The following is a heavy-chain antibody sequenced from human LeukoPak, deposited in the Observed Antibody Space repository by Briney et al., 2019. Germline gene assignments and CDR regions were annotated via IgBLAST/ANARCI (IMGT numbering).Heavy chain of an antibody. D-gene: IGHD6-13*01. CDR1: GFTFSDYY. Sequence: GGSLRLSCAASGFTFSDYYMSWIRQAPGKGLEWVSYISSSGSTIYYADSVKGRFTISRDNSKNTLFLQMNSLRAEDTAVYYCAKEYSNSFDYWGQGTLVSVSS. CDR2: ISSSGSTI. V-gene: IGHV3-11*04. J-gene: IGHJ4*02. CDR3: AKEYSNSFDY.